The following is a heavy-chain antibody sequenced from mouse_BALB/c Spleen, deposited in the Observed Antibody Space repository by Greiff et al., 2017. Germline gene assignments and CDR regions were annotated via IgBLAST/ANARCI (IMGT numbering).Heavy chain of an antibody. CDR2: INPYNDGT. V-gene: IGHV1-14*01. D-gene: IGHD3-2*01. CDR1: GYTFTSYV. CDR3: ARSKDSSGYVAWFAY. J-gene: IGHJ3*01. Sequence: EVKLVESGPELVKPGASVKMSCKASGYTFTSYVMHWVKQKPGQGLEWIGYINPYNDGTKYNEKFKGKATLTSDKSSSTAYMELSSLTSEDSAVYYCARSKDSSGYVAWFAYWGQGTLVTVSA.